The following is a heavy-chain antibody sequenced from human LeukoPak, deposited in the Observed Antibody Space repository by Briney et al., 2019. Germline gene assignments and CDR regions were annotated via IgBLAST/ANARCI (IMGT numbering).Heavy chain of an antibody. Sequence: APVKVSCKTSGYTFTSYGITWVRQAAGQGLEWMGWISAYSGNTNSAQKFQDRVTMTTDTSTSTAYMELRSLTSDDTAVYYCARGSRTTVLDYWGQGTLLTVSS. CDR2: ISAYSGNT. V-gene: IGHV1-18*01. CDR3: ARGSRTTVLDY. D-gene: IGHD4-17*01. CDR1: GYTFTSYG. J-gene: IGHJ4*02.